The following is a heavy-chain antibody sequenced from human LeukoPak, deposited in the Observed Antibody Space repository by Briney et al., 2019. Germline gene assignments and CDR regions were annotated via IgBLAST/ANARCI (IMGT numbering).Heavy chain of an antibody. CDR1: GYSFTNYD. Sequence: GASVKVSCKASGYSFTNYDINWVRQATGRGLEWMGWMNPNSGITTYAQKFQSRVTITRNTSISTAYMELSSLRSEDTAVYYCAREDFYDSGSNDYWGQGTLVTVSS. CDR2: MNPNSGIT. D-gene: IGHD3-22*01. J-gene: IGHJ4*02. CDR3: AREDFYDSGSNDY. V-gene: IGHV1-8*03.